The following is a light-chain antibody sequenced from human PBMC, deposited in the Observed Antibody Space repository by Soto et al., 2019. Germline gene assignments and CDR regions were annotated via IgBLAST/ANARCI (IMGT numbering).Light chain of an antibody. CDR2: SNN. V-gene: IGLV1-44*01. CDR3: AAWDDSLIL. CDR1: SSNIGSNT. Sequence: QTVVTQPPSASGTPGQRVTISCSGSSSNIGSNTVNWYQQLPGTAPKLLIYSNNQRPSGVPDRFSGSKSGTSASLAISGLQSEDEADYYCAAWDDSLILFGGWTKVTVL. J-gene: IGLJ2*01.